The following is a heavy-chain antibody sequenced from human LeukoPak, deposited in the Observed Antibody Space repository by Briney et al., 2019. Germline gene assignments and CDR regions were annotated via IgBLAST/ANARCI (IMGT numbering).Heavy chain of an antibody. CDR1: GFGVSNYW. V-gene: IGHV3-7*01. D-gene: IGHD3-10*01. Sequence: GGSLRLSCAASGFGVSNYWMSWVRQAPGKGLEWVANIRQDGREKYYVDSVKGRFTISRDNADNSLYLQMNSLKVEDTAVYYCARYGNGEWMAHYAFDMWGQGTMVTVSS. CDR3: ARYGNGEWMAHYAFDM. J-gene: IGHJ3*02. CDR2: IRQDGREK.